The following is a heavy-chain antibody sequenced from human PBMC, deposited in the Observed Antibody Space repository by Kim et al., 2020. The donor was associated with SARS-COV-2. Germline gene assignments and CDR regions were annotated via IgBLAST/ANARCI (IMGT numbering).Heavy chain of an antibody. J-gene: IGHJ5*02. D-gene: IGHD5-18*01. V-gene: IGHV5-10-1*01. CDR2: IDPSDSYT. Sequence: GESLKISCKGSGYSFTSYWISWVRQMPGKGLEWMGRIDPSDSYTNYSPSFQGHVTISADKSISTAYLQWSSLKATDTAMYYCARAMVPLSGLTCWFDPWGQGTLVTVSS. CDR3: ARAMVPLSGLTCWFDP. CDR1: GYSFTSYW.